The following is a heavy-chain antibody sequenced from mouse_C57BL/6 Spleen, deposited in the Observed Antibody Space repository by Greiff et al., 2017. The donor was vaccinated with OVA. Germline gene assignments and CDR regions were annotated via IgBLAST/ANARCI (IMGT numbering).Heavy chain of an antibody. J-gene: IGHJ4*01. CDR3: ARGPYGYDDAMDY. Sequence: EVKLVESGGDLVKPGGSLKLSCAASGFTFSSYGMSWVRQTPDKRLEWVATISSGGSYTYYPDSVKGRFTISSDNAKNTLYLQMSSLKSEDTAMYYCARGPYGYDDAMDYWGQGTSVTVSS. V-gene: IGHV5-6*02. CDR2: ISSGGSYT. CDR1: GFTFSSYG. D-gene: IGHD2-2*01.